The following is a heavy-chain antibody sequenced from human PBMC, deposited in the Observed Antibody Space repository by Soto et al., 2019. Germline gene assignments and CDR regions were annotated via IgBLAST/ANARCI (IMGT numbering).Heavy chain of an antibody. CDR2: IYYSGST. CDR3: ARDSVGYSGHDLKGGLRRGVVV. Sequence: PSETLSLTCTVSGGSISSFCYYWSWIRQHPGKGLEWIGYIYYSGSTYYNPSLKSRVTISVDTSKNQFSLKLSSVTAADTAVYYCARDSVGYSGHDLKGGLRRGVVVWGKGTTVTVSS. V-gene: IGHV4-31*03. D-gene: IGHD5-12*01. CDR1: GGSISSFCYY. J-gene: IGHJ6*04.